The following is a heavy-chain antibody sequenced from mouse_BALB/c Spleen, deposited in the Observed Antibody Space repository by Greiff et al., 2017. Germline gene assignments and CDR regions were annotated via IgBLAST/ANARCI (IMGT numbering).Heavy chain of an antibody. D-gene: IGHD1-1*01. Sequence: EVMLVESGGGLVQPGGSRKLSCAASGFTFSSFGMHWVRQAPEKGLEWVAYISSGSSTIYYADTVKGRFTISRDNPKNNLFLQMTSLRSEDTAMYYCARVYYGSSTLDYWGQGTTLTVSS. CDR2: ISSGSSTI. CDR1: GFTFSSFG. J-gene: IGHJ2*01. CDR3: ARVYYGSSTLDY. V-gene: IGHV5-17*02.